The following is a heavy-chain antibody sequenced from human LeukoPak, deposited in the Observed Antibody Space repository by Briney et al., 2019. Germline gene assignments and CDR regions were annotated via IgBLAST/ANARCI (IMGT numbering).Heavy chain of an antibody. CDR1: GFTFSSYG. V-gene: IGHV3-9*03. Sequence: QPGGSLRLSCAASGFTFSSYGMHWVRQAPGKGLEWVSGISWNSGSIDYADSVKGRFTISRDNAKNSLYLQMNSLRAEDMALYYCAKDLAPYTSSSGLVWGKGTTVTVSS. CDR3: AKDLAPYTSSSGLV. D-gene: IGHD6-6*01. J-gene: IGHJ6*04. CDR2: ISWNSGSI.